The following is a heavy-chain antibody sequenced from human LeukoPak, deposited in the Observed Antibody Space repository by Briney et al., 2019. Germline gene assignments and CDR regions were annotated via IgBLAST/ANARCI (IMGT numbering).Heavy chain of an antibody. CDR3: ATVVRDDILTGYYIDY. CDR2: IYYSGST. Sequence: LETLSLTCTVSGGSISSYYWSWIRQPPGKGLEWIGYIYYSGSTKYNPSFKSRVTISVDTSKNQFSLKLISVTAADTAVYYCATVVRDDILTGYYIDYWGQGTLVTVSS. J-gene: IGHJ4*02. V-gene: IGHV4-59*01. CDR1: GGSISSYY. D-gene: IGHD3-9*01.